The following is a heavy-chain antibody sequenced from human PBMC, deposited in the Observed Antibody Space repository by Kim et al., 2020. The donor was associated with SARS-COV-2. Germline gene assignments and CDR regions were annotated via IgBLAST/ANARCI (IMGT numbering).Heavy chain of an antibody. V-gene: IGHV3-30*02. CDR3: AKDYCGSGSYFDY. D-gene: IGHD3-10*01. Sequence: YADSRKGQVTITRDKSKNSLYLHMNNLGAEDTAVYYCAKDYCGSGSYFDYWGQGTLVTVSS. J-gene: IGHJ4*02.